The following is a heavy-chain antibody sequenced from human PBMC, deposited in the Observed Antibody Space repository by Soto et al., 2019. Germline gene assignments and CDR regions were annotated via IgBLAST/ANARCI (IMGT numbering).Heavy chain of an antibody. V-gene: IGHV3-53*01. CDR2: IYTGGDV. Sequence: EVQLVESGGTLIQPGGSLRLSCAASGLTVSSNYMTWVRQAPGKGLEWVSVIYTGGDVYYADSVKGRFTTSRDNPKNTVYIQMISLRAEDTAVYYCARGYYNTPYYLDSWGQGTLVTVSS. CDR3: ARGYYNTPYYLDS. D-gene: IGHD3-9*01. J-gene: IGHJ4*02. CDR1: GLTVSSNY.